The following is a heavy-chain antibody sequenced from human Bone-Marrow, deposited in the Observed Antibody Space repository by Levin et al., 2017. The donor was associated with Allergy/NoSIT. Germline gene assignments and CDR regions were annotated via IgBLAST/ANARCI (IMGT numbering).Heavy chain of an antibody. Sequence: PGGSLRLSCAASGFTFEDYAMHWVRQAPGKGLEWVSGISWNGGSIGYAESVKGRFTISRDNAKNSLFLQMSSLRAEDTAFYYCTKGSVLMMRADEGNNWFDPWGQGTLVTVSS. V-gene: IGHV3-9*01. CDR3: TKGSVLMMRADEGNNWFDP. J-gene: IGHJ5*02. D-gene: IGHD2-8*01. CDR1: GFTFEDYA. CDR2: ISWNGGSI.